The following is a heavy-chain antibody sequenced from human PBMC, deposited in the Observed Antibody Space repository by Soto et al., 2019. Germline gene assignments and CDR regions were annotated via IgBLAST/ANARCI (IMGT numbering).Heavy chain of an antibody. CDR2: IYPGDSDT. J-gene: IGHJ4*02. V-gene: IGHV5-51*01. CDR1: GYQFSNYW. Sequence: GESLKISCECSGYQFSNYWIVLVRQLPGKGLESMGIIYPGDSDTRYSPSFEGQVTISADKSISTAYLQWSSLKASDTAIYYCATASGHYFDHWGQGTKVTVS. CDR3: ATASGHYFDH. D-gene: IGHD1-26*01.